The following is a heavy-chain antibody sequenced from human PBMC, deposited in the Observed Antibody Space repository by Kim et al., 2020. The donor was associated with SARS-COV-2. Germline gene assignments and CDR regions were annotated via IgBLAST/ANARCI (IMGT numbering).Heavy chain of an antibody. V-gene: IGHV4-39*01. Sequence: SETLSLTCTVSGVSISSSTDYWAWIRQPXGXGLECIVNSNYSGRSYYNPSLNSRVTISVDTSKNQLSLKLSSVTAADTAVYYCVRHVRNWYFDLWCRGTL. J-gene: IGHJ2*01. CDR3: VRHVRNWYFDL. CDR2: SNYSGRS. CDR1: GVSISSSTDY.